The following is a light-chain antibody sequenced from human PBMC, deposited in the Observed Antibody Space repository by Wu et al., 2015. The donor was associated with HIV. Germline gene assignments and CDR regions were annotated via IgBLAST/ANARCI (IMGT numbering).Light chain of an antibody. CDR1: QTVGSRY. J-gene: IGKJ2*01. CDR3: QQYGSSPYT. CDR2: ATS. Sequence: EIVLTQSPATLSLSPGRRATLSCRASQTVGSRYLAWYQQRPGQAPRLLMYATSSRATGIPDRLSGSGSGTDFTLTISRLEPEDFAVYYCQQYGSSPYTFGQGTKLEIK. V-gene: IGKV3-20*01.